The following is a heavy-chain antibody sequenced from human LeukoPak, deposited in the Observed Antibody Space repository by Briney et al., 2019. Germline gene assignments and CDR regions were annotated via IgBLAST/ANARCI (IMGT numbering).Heavy chain of an antibody. V-gene: IGHV4-59*01. CDR3: ARAGYSYGTGYYFDY. J-gene: IGHJ4*02. CDR2: VYYSGST. Sequence: SETLSLTCSVSGGSITSYDWSWIRQPPGKGLEWIGYVYYSGSTDYNPSLKSRVTISVDTSKKQFSLKVTSVTAADTAVYYCARAGYSYGTGYYFDYWGQGTLVTVSS. CDR1: GGSITSYD. D-gene: IGHD5-18*01.